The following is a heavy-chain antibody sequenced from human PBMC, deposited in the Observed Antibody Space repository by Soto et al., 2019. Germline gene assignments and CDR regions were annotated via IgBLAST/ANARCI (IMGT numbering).Heavy chain of an antibody. CDR1: GDSIGTGGYY. V-gene: IGHV4-31*03. D-gene: IGHD3-22*01. CDR2: IHYSGNT. CDR3: ATNHDDISGRTPLLFDS. J-gene: IGHJ4*02. Sequence: QVQLQESGPGLVKPSQTLSLTCTVSGDSIGTGGYYWDWIRQHPGKGPEWIGYIHYSGNTYYNPSLKSRLTISLDTSKNQFSLHLGSVTAADTAVYSCATNHDDISGRTPLLFDSWGQGTLVTVSS.